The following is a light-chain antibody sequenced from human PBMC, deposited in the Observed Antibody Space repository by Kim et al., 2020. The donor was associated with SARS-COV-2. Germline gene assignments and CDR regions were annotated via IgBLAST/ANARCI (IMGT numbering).Light chain of an antibody. CDR2: GAS. J-gene: IGKJ1*01. V-gene: IGKV3-15*01. CDR1: QNGSSH. Sequence: LSVSPGARASPSGTASQNGSSHFDWYQQKPGQPPRLLIYGASTRATVIPARFSGSGSGTEFTLTISSLQSEDFAVYYCQHPGTFGQGTKVDIK. CDR3: QHPGT.